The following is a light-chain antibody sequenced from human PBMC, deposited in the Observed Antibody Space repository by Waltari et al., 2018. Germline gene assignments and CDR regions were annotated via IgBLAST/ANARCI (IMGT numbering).Light chain of an antibody. CDR3: QQSYSTLVT. J-gene: IGKJ3*01. CDR2: AAS. V-gene: IGKV1-39*01. Sequence: DIQMTQSPSSLSASVGHRVTITCRASQSISSYLNWYQQKPGKAPKLLIYAASSLQSGVPSRFSGSGSGTDFTLTISSLQPEDFETYYCQQSYSTLVTFGPGTKVDIK. CDR1: QSISSY.